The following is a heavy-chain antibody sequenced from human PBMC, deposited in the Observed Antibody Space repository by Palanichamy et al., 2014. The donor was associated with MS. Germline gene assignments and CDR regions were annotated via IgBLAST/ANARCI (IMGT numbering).Heavy chain of an antibody. CDR1: GYTFTNYW. Sequence: EVQLVQSGAEVKKPGESPKISCEVSGYTFTNYWIGWVRQMPGKVLEWMGVIYPGDSDSRYSPSVQGQVTMSVDKSISTAYLEWSSLKASDTAMFYCVRHSPELDLWGQGTLVTVSS. CDR2: IYPGDSDS. D-gene: IGHD1-7*01. J-gene: IGHJ5*02. CDR3: VRHSPELDL. V-gene: IGHV5-51*01.